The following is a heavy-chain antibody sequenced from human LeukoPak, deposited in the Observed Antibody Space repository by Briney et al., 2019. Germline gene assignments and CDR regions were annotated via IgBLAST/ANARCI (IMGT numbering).Heavy chain of an antibody. V-gene: IGHV4-4*02. CDR1: GGSISNTNW. J-gene: IGHJ4*02. CDR3: AREGGPYRPLDY. Sequence: SETLSLTCGVSGGSISNTNWWTWVRQPPGKGLEWIGEANLQGSTNYNPSLKSRVAISVDKSENHISLKLTSMTAADTAVYYCAREGGPYRPLDYSGQGTLVTVAS. CDR2: ANLQGST.